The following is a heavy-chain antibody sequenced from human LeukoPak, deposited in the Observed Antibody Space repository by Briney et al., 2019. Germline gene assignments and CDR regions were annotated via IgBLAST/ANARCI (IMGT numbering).Heavy chain of an antibody. CDR3: ARVQITMIVVVITHIDY. V-gene: IGHV1-18*01. D-gene: IGHD3-22*01. J-gene: IGHJ4*02. Sequence: GASVTVSCKASGYTFTSYGISWVRQAPGQGLEWMGWISAYNGNTNYAQKLQGRVTMTTDTSTSTAYMELRSLRSDDTAVYYCARVQITMIVVVITHIDYWGQGTLVTVSS. CDR1: GYTFTSYG. CDR2: ISAYNGNT.